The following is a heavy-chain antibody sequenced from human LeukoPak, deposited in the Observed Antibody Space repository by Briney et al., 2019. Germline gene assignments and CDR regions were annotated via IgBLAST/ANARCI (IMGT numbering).Heavy chain of an antibody. J-gene: IGHJ4*02. CDR2: IYYSGST. Sequence: PSETLSLTCTVSGYSISSGYYWGWIRQPPGKGLEWIGSIYYSGSTYYNPSLKSRVTISVDTSKNQFSLKLSSVTAADTAVYYCARDPLTSSWSFFDYWGQGTLVTVSS. D-gene: IGHD6-13*01. V-gene: IGHV4-38-2*02. CDR1: GYSISSGYY. CDR3: ARDPLTSSWSFFDY.